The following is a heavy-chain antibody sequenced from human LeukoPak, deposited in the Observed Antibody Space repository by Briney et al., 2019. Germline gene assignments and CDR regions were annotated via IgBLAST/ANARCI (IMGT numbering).Heavy chain of an antibody. D-gene: IGHD1-26*01. Sequence: QPGGSLRLSCAASGFTFSDHYMDWVRQAPGKGLEWVGRTRNKANSYTTEYAASVKGRFTISRDDSKNSLYLQMNSLKTEDTAVYYCAREPYSGSYFDYWGQGTLVTVSS. J-gene: IGHJ4*02. CDR3: AREPYSGSYFDY. V-gene: IGHV3-72*01. CDR2: TRNKANSYTT. CDR1: GFTFSDHY.